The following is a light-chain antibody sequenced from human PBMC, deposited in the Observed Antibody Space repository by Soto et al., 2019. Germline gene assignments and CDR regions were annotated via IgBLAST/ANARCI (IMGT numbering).Light chain of an antibody. V-gene: IGKV1-5*01. Sequence: DIQMTQSPSSLSASVGDRVTITCRASQSIRRCLGWYQQKPGKAPKLLIYDASRLESGVPSRFSGSGSGTDFTLTSSMLQDDDVAYYYHQQNSSYRTFGQGTKVDI. J-gene: IGKJ1*01. CDR2: DAS. CDR3: QQNSSYRT. CDR1: QSIRRC.